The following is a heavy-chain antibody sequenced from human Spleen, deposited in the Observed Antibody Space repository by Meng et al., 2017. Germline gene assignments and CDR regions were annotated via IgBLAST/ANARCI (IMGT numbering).Heavy chain of an antibody. CDR3: ARRTMVRGVTLYYFDY. CDR1: GYTFTSYT. Sequence: ASVKVSCKASGYTFTSYTISWVRQAPGQGLEWMGWINPNSGGTNYAQKFQGRVTTTRDTSISTAYMELSRLRSDDTAVYYCARRTMVRGVTLYYFDYWGQGTLVTVSS. CDR2: INPNSGGT. V-gene: IGHV1-2*02. J-gene: IGHJ4*02. D-gene: IGHD3-10*01.